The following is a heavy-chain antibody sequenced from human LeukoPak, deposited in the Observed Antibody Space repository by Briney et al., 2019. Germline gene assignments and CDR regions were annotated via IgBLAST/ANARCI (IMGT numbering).Heavy chain of an antibody. V-gene: IGHV3-21*01. CDR1: GFTFSSYS. CDR3: ARGAIVVVPAALYYFDY. J-gene: IGHJ4*02. D-gene: IGHD2-2*01. CDR2: ISSSSSYI. Sequence: PGGSLRLSCAASGFTFSSYSKNWVRQAPGKGLEWVSSISSSSSYIYYADSVKGRFTISRDNAKNSLYPQMNSLRAEDTAVYYCARGAIVVVPAALYYFDYWGQGTLVTVSS.